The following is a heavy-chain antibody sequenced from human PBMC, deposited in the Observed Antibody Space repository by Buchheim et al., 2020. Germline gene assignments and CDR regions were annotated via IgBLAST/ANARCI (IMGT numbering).Heavy chain of an antibody. CDR2: ISHDGSNT. D-gene: IGHD3-3*01. Sequence: QEQLVESGGGGVQPGRSLRLSCSASGFTFNRYAMHWVRQAPGKGLEGVAIISHDGSNTYYADSVKGRFTISRDNSNNTLYLQMNSLRGEDTAVYFCARDSGVSIFGMIGNSWGQGTL. V-gene: IGHV3-30-3*01. J-gene: IGHJ4*02. CDR3: ARDSGVSIFGMIGNS. CDR1: GFTFNRYA.